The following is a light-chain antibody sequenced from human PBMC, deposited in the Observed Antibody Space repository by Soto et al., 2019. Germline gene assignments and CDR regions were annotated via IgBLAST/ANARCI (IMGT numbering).Light chain of an antibody. CDR1: QSISTW. CDR2: KAS. Sequence: DIQMTQSPSPLSASVGDRVTITCRASQSISTWLAWYQQEPGKAPKLLIHKASSLQSGVPSRFSGSGSGTGFTLTISSRHPDDFATYYCQQYNSYSPTFGQGTKVDIK. V-gene: IGKV1-5*03. J-gene: IGKJ1*01. CDR3: QQYNSYSPT.